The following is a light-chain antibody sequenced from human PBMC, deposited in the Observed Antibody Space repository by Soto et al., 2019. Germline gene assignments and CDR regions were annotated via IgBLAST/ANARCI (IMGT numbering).Light chain of an antibody. CDR3: QQRSNWPPGSLT. CDR2: DTS. Sequence: IVLTQSPATLSLSPGERATLSCRASRSVGVYLVWYQQKPGQAPRLLISDTSNRATGIPARFSGSGSGTDFPLTIRRLEAEDFAVYYCQQRSNWPPGSLTFGGGTRVEIK. V-gene: IGKV3-11*01. CDR1: RSVGVY. J-gene: IGKJ4*01.